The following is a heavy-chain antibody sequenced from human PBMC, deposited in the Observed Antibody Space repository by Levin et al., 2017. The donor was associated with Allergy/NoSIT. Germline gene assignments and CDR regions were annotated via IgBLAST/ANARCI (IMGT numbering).Heavy chain of an antibody. CDR3: ARDVCSSGRCYSDY. Sequence: GGSLRLSCAASGFTFSNYGMHWVRQAPGKGLEWVAVIWYDGSDKYYADSVKGRFTISRDNSKNTLYLQMNSLRAEDTAVYFCARDVCSSGRCYSDYWGQGTLVTVSS. V-gene: IGHV3-33*01. CDR1: GFTFSNYG. J-gene: IGHJ4*02. D-gene: IGHD2-15*01. CDR2: IWYDGSDK.